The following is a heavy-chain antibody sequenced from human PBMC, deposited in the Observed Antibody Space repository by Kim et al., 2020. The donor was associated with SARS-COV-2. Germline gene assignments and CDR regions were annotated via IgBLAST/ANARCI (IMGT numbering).Heavy chain of an antibody. CDR2: KPSDDTT. J-gene: IGHJ5*02. V-gene: IGHV1-46*01. CDR3: ARGWFDP. Sequence: KPSDDTTNYAQKFQGQLTWTRDTSTITFYIDLSSVRSEDTAVYYCARGWFDPWGQGTLVTFSS.